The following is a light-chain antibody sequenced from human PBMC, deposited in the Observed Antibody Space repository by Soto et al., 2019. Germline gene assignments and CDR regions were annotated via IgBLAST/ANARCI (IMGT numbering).Light chain of an antibody. CDR2: DAS. CDR3: QQLSTYPSP. Sequence: IQLTQSPSSLPASVGDKVTITCQASQDINRYLAWYQQKPGEAPKLLIFDASTLQSGVPSRFSGSGSGTDFTLTISSLQAEDFATYYCQQLSTYPSPFGGGTKAAI. J-gene: IGKJ4*01. CDR1: QDINRY. V-gene: IGKV1-9*01.